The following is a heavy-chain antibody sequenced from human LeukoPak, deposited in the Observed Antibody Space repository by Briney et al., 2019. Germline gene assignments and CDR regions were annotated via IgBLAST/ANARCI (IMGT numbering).Heavy chain of an antibody. CDR3: ARSYGGNSPWFDP. D-gene: IGHD4-23*01. V-gene: IGHV1-2*02. Sequence: GASVKVSCKASGYTFTGYYMHWVRQAPGQGLEWMGWINPNSGGTNYAQKFQGRVTMTRDTSISTAYMELSRLRSDDTAVYYCARSYGGNSPWFDPWGQGTLVTVSS. CDR1: GYTFTGYY. CDR2: INPNSGGT. J-gene: IGHJ5*02.